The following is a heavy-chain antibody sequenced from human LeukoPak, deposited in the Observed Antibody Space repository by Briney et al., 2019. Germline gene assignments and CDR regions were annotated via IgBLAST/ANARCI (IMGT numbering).Heavy chain of an antibody. Sequence: GGSLRLSCAASGFTFSSYPMHWVRQAPGKGLEWLAVISYDGSEKHYADPVKGRFTISRGNSKNTVYLQMNSLRDEDTAVYYCARRDMPTLPYDSSGSFDYWGQGTLVTVSS. CDR3: ARRDMPTLPYDSSGSFDY. CDR1: GFTFSSYP. D-gene: IGHD3-22*01. J-gene: IGHJ4*02. V-gene: IGHV3-30-3*01. CDR2: ISYDGSEK.